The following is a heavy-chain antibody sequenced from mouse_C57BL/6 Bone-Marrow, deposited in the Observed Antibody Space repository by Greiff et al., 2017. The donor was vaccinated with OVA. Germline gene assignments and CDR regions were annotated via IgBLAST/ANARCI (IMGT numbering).Heavy chain of an antibody. Sequence: EVKLMESGAELVRPGASVKLSCTASGFNIKDDYMHWVKQRPEQGLEWIGWIDPENGDTEYASKFQGKATITADTSSNTAYLQLSSLTSEDTAVYYCTTGLLWGYAMDYWGQGTSVTVSS. J-gene: IGHJ4*01. V-gene: IGHV14-4*01. CDR2: IDPENGDT. CDR1: GFNIKDDY. D-gene: IGHD2-1*01. CDR3: TTGLLWGYAMDY.